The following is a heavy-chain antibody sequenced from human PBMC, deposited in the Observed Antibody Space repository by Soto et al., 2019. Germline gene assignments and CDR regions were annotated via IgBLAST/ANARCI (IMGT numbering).Heavy chain of an antibody. J-gene: IGHJ4*02. D-gene: IGHD2-8*01. CDR1: GFTFNRHP. Sequence: LRLSCAASGFTFNRHPLHWVRQAPGKGLEWVAVISHDGNNKYYADSVKGRFTISRDNSMNMLYLQMHGLRTEDTAIFYCARASGHIYATLHGPFDHWGQGALVTVSS. CDR2: ISHDGNNK. CDR3: ARASGHIYATLHGPFDH. V-gene: IGHV3-30-3*01.